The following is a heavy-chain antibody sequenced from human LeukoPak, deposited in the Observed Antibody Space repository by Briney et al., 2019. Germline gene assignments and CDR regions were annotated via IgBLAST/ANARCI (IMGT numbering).Heavy chain of an antibody. V-gene: IGHV1-2*02. CDR1: GYTFTAYY. D-gene: IGHD3-22*01. CDR3: ARWEASPSRGWFSP. J-gene: IGHJ5*02. Sequence: ASVKVSCKVSGYTFTAYYMHWVRQAPGQGLEWMGWINPNSGDTNYAQKFQGRVTMTRDTSISTAYMELSRLRFDDTAVYYCARWEASPSRGWFSPWGQGTLVTVSS. CDR2: INPNSGDT.